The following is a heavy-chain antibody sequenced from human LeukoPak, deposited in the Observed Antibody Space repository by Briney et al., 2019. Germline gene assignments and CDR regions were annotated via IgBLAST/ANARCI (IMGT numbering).Heavy chain of an antibody. J-gene: IGHJ4*02. Sequence: SETLSLTCTVSGDSINTDHYWSWIRQTPGKGLEWIGYIYSRGTTHYNPSLTGRVTISLDTSKNQFSLNLRSVTAADTALYYCARVGRGDHTWGSYSFDHWGQGTLVTVAS. CDR3: ARVGRGDHTWGSYSFDH. CDR1: GDSINTDHY. D-gene: IGHD3-16*01. CDR2: IYSRGTT. V-gene: IGHV4-59*11.